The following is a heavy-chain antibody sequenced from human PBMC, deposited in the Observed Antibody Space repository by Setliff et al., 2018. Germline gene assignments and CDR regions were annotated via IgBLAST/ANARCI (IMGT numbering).Heavy chain of an antibody. V-gene: IGHV5-51*01. CDR1: GYRFTTYW. Sequence: GEALKLSCKGAGYRFTTYWIGWVPQMPGKGLEWMGIVFSGDSDTRYSPSFQGQVTMSADKSINTAYLQWSSLKASDTAMYYCARLGAPASHDAFDIWGQGTMVTVSS. J-gene: IGHJ3*02. CDR3: ARLGAPASHDAFDI. D-gene: IGHD6-25*01. CDR2: VFSGDSDT.